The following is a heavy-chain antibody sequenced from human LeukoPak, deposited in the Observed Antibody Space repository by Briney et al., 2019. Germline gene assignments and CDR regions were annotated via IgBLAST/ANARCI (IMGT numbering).Heavy chain of an antibody. D-gene: IGHD2-2*01. V-gene: IGHV1-46*01. CDR2: INPSGGST. Sequence: ASVKVSCKASGYTFTSYYMHWVRQAPGQGLEWMGIINPSGGSTSYAQKFQGRVTMTRDTSTSTVYMELSSLRSEDTAMYYCARGYCTSTSCYAGDFDYWGQGTLVTVSS. CDR1: GYTFTSYY. CDR3: ARGYCTSTSCYAGDFDY. J-gene: IGHJ4*02.